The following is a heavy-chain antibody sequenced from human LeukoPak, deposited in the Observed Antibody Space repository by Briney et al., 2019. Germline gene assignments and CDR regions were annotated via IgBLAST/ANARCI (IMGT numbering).Heavy chain of an antibody. D-gene: IGHD1-26*01. Sequence: GGSLRLSCAASGFTFSSYAMSWVRQAPGKGLEWVANIKQDGSVKYYVGSVKGRFTISRDDAKNSLYLQMNSLRAEDTAVYYCATGGNYYHYWGQGTLVTVSS. J-gene: IGHJ4*02. CDR2: IKQDGSVK. CDR1: GFTFSSYA. V-gene: IGHV3-7*03. CDR3: ATGGNYYHY.